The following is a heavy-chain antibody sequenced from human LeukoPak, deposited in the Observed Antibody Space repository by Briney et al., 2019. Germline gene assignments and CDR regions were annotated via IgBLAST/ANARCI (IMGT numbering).Heavy chain of an antibody. V-gene: IGHV4-39*07. CDR1: GGSISNTHYY. D-gene: IGHD6-19*01. CDR3: ARKQWQVSHYFDS. CDR2: IHYSGTS. J-gene: IGHJ4*02. Sequence: SETLSLTCTVSGGSISNTHYYWGWIRQPPGKGLEWIGNIHYSGTSFYNPSLKSRVAISVDTSKNQFSLTVNSVTAADTAVYFCARKQWQVSHYFDSWGQGTLVTASS.